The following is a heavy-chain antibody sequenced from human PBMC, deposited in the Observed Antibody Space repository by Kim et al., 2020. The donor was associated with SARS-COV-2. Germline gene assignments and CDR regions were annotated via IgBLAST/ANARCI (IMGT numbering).Heavy chain of an antibody. CDR1: GYSFTTYW. J-gene: IGHJ1*01. CDR2: IDPSDSYT. CDR3: ARQEVSGDHGYFQH. D-gene: IGHD7-27*01. V-gene: IGHV5-10-1*01. Sequence: GESLKISCKASGYSFTTYWINWVRQKPGKGLEWMGRIDPSDSYTNYSPSFQGHVTISVDKSISTAYLQWSSLMASDTAIYYCARQEVSGDHGYFQHWGQGTLVTVSS.